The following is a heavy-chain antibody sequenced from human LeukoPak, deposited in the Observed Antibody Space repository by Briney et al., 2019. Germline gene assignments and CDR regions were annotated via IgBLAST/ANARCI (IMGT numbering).Heavy chain of an antibody. CDR3: ARVYYYDSSGYYPDHYYFDY. V-gene: IGHV4-4*02. Sequence: SGTLSLTCAVSGGSISSSNWWSWVCQPPGKGLEWIGEIYHSGGTNYNPSLKSRVTISVDKSKNQFSLKLSSVTAADTAVYYCARVYYYDSSGYYPDHYYFDYWGQGTLVTVSS. CDR2: IYHSGGT. J-gene: IGHJ4*02. CDR1: GGSISSSNW. D-gene: IGHD3-22*01.